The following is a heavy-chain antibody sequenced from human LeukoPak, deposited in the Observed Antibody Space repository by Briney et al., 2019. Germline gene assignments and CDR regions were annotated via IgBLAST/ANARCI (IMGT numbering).Heavy chain of an antibody. D-gene: IGHD2-15*01. J-gene: IGHJ6*02. Sequence: GASVKVSCKASGYTFTSYGISWVRQAPGQGLEWMGWISAYNGNTNYAQKLQGRVTITRDTSASTAYMELSSLRSEDTAVHYCARDGGSCAQCYYYGMDVWGQGTTVTVSS. CDR3: ARDGGSCAQCYYYGMDV. V-gene: IGHV1-18*01. CDR2: ISAYNGNT. CDR1: GYTFTSYG.